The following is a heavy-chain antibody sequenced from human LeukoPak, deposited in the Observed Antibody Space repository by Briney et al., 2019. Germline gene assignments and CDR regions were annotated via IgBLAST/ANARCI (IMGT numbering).Heavy chain of an antibody. CDR2: ISSSSSYI. J-gene: IGHJ6*03. CDR1: GFTFSSYS. D-gene: IGHD3-10*01. V-gene: IGHV3-21*01. Sequence: GGSLRLSCAASGFTFSSYSMNWVRQAPGKGLEWVSSISSSSSYIYYADSVKGRFTISRDNAKNSLYLQMNSLRAEDTAVYYCARLSAIAGSYEMDVWGKGTTVTVS. CDR3: ARLSAIAGSYEMDV.